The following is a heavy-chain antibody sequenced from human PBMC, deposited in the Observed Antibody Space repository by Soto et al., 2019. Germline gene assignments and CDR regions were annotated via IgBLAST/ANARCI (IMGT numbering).Heavy chain of an antibody. CDR1: GGSINSGGYY. V-gene: IGHV4-31*03. J-gene: IGHJ4*02. Sequence: QVQLQESGPGLVKPSQTLSLTCTVSGGSINSGGYYWSWIRQHPGKGLEWIGYIFYSGSTYYNPSLKSRVTISVDTSKNHFSLRLSSVTVADTAVYYCASASSYDFSHLAYWGQGTLVTGSS. CDR3: ASASSYDFSHLAY. D-gene: IGHD3-3*01. CDR2: IFYSGST.